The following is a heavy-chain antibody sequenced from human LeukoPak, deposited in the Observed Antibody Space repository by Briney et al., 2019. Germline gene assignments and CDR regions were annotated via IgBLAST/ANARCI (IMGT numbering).Heavy chain of an antibody. D-gene: IGHD4-11*01. CDR3: AKAQFLGYSNSYYFDY. CDR1: GFTFSSYA. V-gene: IGHV3-23*01. Sequence: GGSLRLSCAASGFTFSSYAMSWVRQAPGKGLEWVSAISGSGGSTYYADSVKGRFTNSRDNSKNTLYLQMNSLRAEDTAVYYCAKAQFLGYSNSYYFDYWGQGTLVTVSS. CDR2: ISGSGGST. J-gene: IGHJ4*02.